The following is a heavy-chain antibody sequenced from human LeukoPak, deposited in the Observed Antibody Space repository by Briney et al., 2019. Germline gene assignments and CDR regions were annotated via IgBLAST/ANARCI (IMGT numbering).Heavy chain of an antibody. J-gene: IGHJ3*02. CDR3: ARDKLVGYFDWKSAFDI. V-gene: IGHV3-21*01. CDR2: ISSSSSYI. CDR1: GFTFSSYS. D-gene: IGHD3-9*01. Sequence: GGSLRLSCAASGFTFSSYSMNWVRQAPGKGLEWVSSISSSSSYIYYADSVKGRFTISRDNAKNSLYLQMNSLRAEDTAVYCCARDKLVGYFDWKSAFDIWGQGTMVSVSS.